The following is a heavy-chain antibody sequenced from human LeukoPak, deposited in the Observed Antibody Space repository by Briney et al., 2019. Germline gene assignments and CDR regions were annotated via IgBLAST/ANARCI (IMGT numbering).Heavy chain of an antibody. CDR2: ISGSGDNT. D-gene: IGHD2-2*02. J-gene: IGHJ4*02. Sequence: GGSLRLSCAASGFTFNNYVMSWVRQAPGKGLEWVSAISGSGDNTYYADSVKGRFTISRDNSKNTLYLQMNSLRAEDTAVYYCAKVHRGYCSTTSCYTGFDYWGQGILVTVSS. CDR1: GFTFNNYV. V-gene: IGHV3-23*01. CDR3: AKVHRGYCSTTSCYTGFDY.